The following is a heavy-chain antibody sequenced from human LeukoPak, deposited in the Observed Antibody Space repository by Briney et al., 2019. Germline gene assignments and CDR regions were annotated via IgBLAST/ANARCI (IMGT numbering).Heavy chain of an antibody. CDR3: AKDPSYYDSSGYGY. V-gene: IGHV3-23*01. J-gene: IGHJ4*02. D-gene: IGHD3-22*01. CDR2: ISGSGGST. CDR1: GFTFSSYA. Sequence: PGGSLRLSCAASGFTFSSYAMSWVRQAPGKGLEWVSAISGSGGSTYYADSVKGRFTISRDNSKNTLYLQMNSLRAEDTAVYYCAKDPSYYDSSGYGYWGQGTLVTVSS.